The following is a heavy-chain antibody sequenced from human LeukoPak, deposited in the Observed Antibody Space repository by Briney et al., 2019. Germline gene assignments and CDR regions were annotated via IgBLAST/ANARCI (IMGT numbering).Heavy chain of an antibody. Sequence: GGSLRLSCAASGFTFSDHYMDWVRQAPGEGLEWVGRTRNRPQSYTTEYAASVKVRFTISRDDSKNLLYLQMNSLKSEDTAVYYCARVAANERWYFDLWGRGTLVTVSS. D-gene: IGHD6-25*01. J-gene: IGHJ2*01. V-gene: IGHV3-72*01. CDR2: TRNRPQSYTT. CDR1: GFTFSDHY. CDR3: ARVAANERWYFDL.